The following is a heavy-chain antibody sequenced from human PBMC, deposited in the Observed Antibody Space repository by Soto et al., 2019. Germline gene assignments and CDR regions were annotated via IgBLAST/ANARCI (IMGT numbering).Heavy chain of an antibody. J-gene: IGHJ6*02. CDR2: ISYDGSNK. CDR3: AKDRYYYDSSGYYPTSYYYGMDV. D-gene: IGHD3-22*01. Sequence: GGSLRLSCAASGFTFSSYGMHWVRQAPGKGLEWVAVISYDGSNKYYADSVKGRFTISRDNSKNTLYLQMNSLRAEDTAVYYRAKDRYYYDSSGYYPTSYYYGMDVWGQGTTVTVSS. V-gene: IGHV3-30*18. CDR1: GFTFSSYG.